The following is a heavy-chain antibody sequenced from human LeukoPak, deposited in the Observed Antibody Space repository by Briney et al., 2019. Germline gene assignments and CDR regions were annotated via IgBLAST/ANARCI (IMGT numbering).Heavy chain of an antibody. CDR3: ARDYDYGELRGWFDP. J-gene: IGHJ5*02. CDR2: IYYSGSS. CDR1: GGSISGYY. V-gene: IGHV4-59*01. D-gene: IGHD4-17*01. Sequence: SETLSLTCTVSGGSISGYYWSWIRQPPGEVLEWIGYIYYSGSSNYNHSLKSRITISLDTSKNQFSLKLSFVTAADTAVYYCARDYDYGELRGWFDPWGQGHVVPVSS.